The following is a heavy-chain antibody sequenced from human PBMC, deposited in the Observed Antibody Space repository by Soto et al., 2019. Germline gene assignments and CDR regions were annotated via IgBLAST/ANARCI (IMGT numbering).Heavy chain of an antibody. V-gene: IGHV4-59*01. Sequence: TLSLTCTVSGGSIISGYWSWIRQPPGKGLEWIGYISYSGNTNYNPSLKSRVTMSVDTPKNQFSLRLSSVTTADTAVYYCAGLRGYAGSHTDYWGREPLVTVPS. CDR2: ISYSGNT. J-gene: IGHJ4*02. D-gene: IGHD2-15*01. CDR3: AGLRGYAGSHTDY. CDR1: GGSIISGY.